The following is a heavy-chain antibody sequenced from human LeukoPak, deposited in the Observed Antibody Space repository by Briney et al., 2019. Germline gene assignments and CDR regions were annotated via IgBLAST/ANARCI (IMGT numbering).Heavy chain of an antibody. J-gene: IGHJ4*02. Sequence: PGGSLRLSCAGSVFTFSTSAMNWVPQVPGKGLEWVSAIDYDGSHIYYSASVKGRFSISRDNARDSVYLQMDSLRAEDTAVYYCARDPERYPRTGHYDYGGEGTLLIVPS. D-gene: IGHD1-1*01. CDR2: IDYDGSHI. CDR3: ARDPERYPRTGHYDY. V-gene: IGHV3-21*01. CDR1: VFTFSTSA.